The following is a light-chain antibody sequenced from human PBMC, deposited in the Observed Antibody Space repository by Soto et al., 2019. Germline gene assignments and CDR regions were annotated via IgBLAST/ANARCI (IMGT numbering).Light chain of an antibody. Sequence: DIHMTQSPSTLSASVLDIVTITCRASQSISSWLAWYQQKPGRAPKLLIYDSSSLESGVPSRFSGSGSGTDFTLTISSLQSDDYAVYYCQQYSNWPSWTFGQGTKVDIK. CDR2: DSS. CDR1: QSISSW. J-gene: IGKJ1*01. V-gene: IGKV1-5*01. CDR3: QQYSNWPSWT.